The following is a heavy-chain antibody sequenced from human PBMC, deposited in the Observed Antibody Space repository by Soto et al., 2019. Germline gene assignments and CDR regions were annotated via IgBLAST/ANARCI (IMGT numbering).Heavy chain of an antibody. Sequence: PGGSLRLSCAASGFTFSSYSMNWVRQAPGKGLEWVSYISSSSSTIYYADSVKGRFTISRDNAKNSLYLQMNSLRAEDTAVYYCAREPPYVLAGVFYPWGQGTLVTVSS. CDR1: GFTFSSYS. V-gene: IGHV3-48*01. D-gene: IGHD2-15*01. CDR2: ISSSSSTI. CDR3: AREPPYVLAGVFYP. J-gene: IGHJ5*02.